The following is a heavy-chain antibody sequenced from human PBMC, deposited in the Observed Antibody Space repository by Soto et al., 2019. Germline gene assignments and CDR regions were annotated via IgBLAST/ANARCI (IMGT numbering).Heavy chain of an antibody. CDR2: MNPDNGNT. V-gene: IGHV1-8*01. J-gene: IGHJ4*02. Sequence: QVQLVQSGAEVKKPGASVKVSCKASGYTFTDYDVNWVRQAPGQGLEWMGWMNPDNGNTGYAQKFQGIITMTRDTSIRTAYMDLSSLRPEDTAVYYCASGPAEGEGATYYWGQGTLVTVSS. CDR3: ASGPAEGEGATYY. D-gene: IGHD1-26*01. CDR1: GYTFTDYD.